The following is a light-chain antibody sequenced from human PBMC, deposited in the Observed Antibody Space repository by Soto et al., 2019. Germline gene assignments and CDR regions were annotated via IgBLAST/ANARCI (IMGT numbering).Light chain of an antibody. Sequence: EIVLTQSPGTLSLSPGERATLPCRASQSVSSSYLAWYQQKPGQAPRLLIYGASTRATGIPARFSGSGSATEFTLTISSLQSGDFAVYYCQQYNIWPPWTFGQGTKVDIK. V-gene: IGKV3-15*01. J-gene: IGKJ1*01. CDR2: GAS. CDR3: QQYNIWPPWT. CDR1: QSVSSSY.